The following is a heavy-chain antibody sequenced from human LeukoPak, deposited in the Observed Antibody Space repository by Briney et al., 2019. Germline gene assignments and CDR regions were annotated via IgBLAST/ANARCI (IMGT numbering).Heavy chain of an antibody. CDR1: GGSISSYY. J-gene: IGHJ4*02. V-gene: IGHV4-59*01. CDR2: IHYSGST. Sequence: SETLSLTCTVSGGSISSYYWSWIRQPPGKGLEWIGYIHYSGSTNYNPSLKSRVTISVDTSKNQFSLKLSSVTAADTAVYYCARDYGRNYFVYWGQGTLVTVSS. CDR3: ARDYGRNYFVY. D-gene: IGHD4-17*01.